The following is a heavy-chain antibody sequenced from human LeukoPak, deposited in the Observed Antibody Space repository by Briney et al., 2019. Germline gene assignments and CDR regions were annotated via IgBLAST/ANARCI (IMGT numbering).Heavy chain of an antibody. CDR2: IYTSGST. CDR3: ARSGAAMAEFDY. Sequence: SETLSLTCTVSGGSISSGSYYWSWIRQPAGKGLEWIGRIYTSGSTNYNPTLKTRGPLSGETSKNQFFLKMSPVTAAATAVYYCARSGAAMAEFDYWGQGTLVTVSS. CDR1: GGSISSGSYY. J-gene: IGHJ4*02. V-gene: IGHV4-61*02. D-gene: IGHD5-18*01.